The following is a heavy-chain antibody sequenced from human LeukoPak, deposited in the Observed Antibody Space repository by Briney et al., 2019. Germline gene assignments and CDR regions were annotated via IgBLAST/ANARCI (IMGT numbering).Heavy chain of an antibody. CDR1: GGTFSSYA. Sequence: ASVKVSCKASGGTFSSYAISWVRQAPGQGLEWMGWISAYNGNTNYAQKLQGRVTMTTDTSTSTAYMELRSLRSDDTAVYYCARDLYYYDSSGYFDYWGQGTLVTVSS. V-gene: IGHV1-18*01. CDR3: ARDLYYYDSSGYFDY. CDR2: ISAYNGNT. J-gene: IGHJ4*02. D-gene: IGHD3-22*01.